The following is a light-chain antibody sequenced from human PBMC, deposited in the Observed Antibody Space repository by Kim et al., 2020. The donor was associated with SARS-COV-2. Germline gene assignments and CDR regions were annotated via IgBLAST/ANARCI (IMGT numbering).Light chain of an antibody. V-gene: IGLV3-21*04. CDR2: YDS. CDR1: NIGSKS. CDR3: QVWDSSIRVV. Sequence: VTPGKTARITCGGNNIGSKSVHWYQQKPGQAPVLVIYYDSDRPSGIPERFSGSNSGNTATLTISRVEAGDEADYYCQVWDSSIRVVFGGGTQLTVL. J-gene: IGLJ2*01.